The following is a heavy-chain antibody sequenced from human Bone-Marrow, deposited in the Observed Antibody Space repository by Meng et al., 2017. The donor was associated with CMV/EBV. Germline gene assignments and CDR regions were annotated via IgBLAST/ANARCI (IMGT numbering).Heavy chain of an antibody. CDR3: ARGYSSSSFDY. CDR2: ISSSSSYI. Sequence: GESRKISCAASGFTFSSYSMNWVRQAPGKGLEWVSSISSSSSYIYYADSVKGRFTISRDNAKNSLYLQMNSLRAEDTAVYYCARGYSSSSFDYWGQGTLVTVSS. D-gene: IGHD6-6*01. V-gene: IGHV3-21*01. J-gene: IGHJ4*02. CDR1: GFTFSSYS.